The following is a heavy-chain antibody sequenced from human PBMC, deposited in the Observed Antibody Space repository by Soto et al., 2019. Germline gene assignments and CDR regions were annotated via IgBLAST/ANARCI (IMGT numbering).Heavy chain of an antibody. CDR3: ARDSHYNMDA. Sequence: GGSLRLSCTASGFTFSYYWMHWVRQAPGKGLVWVSRIYSDGTSTIYADSAKGRFTISRDNAKNTLYLQMNSLRAEDTAVYYCARDSHYNMDAWGQGTTVTVSS. J-gene: IGHJ6*03. V-gene: IGHV3-74*01. CDR2: IYSDGTST. CDR1: GFTFSYYW.